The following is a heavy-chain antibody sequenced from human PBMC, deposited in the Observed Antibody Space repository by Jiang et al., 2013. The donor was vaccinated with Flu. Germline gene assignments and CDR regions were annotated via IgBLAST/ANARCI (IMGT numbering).Heavy chain of an antibody. CDR1: GFTFNNYA. V-gene: IGHV3-23*01. J-gene: IGHJ4*02. D-gene: IGHD2-21*02. CDR2: ISGSGGGT. CDR3: AKDHDLVTYCGGDCYLGENY. Sequence: QLLESGGGLVQPGGSLRLSCAASGFTFNNYAMTWVRQAPGKGLEWVSSISGSGGGTFYADSVKGRFTISRENSKNTLYLQMTTLRVEDTAIYYCAKDHDLVTYCGGDCYLGENYWGQGTLVTVSS.